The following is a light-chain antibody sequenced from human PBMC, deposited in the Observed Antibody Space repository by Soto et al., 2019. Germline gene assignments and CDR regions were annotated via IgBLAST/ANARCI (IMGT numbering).Light chain of an antibody. CDR1: QSVSSN. CDR2: GAS. CDR3: QQYNNWLS. Sequence: EVVMTQSPATLSVSPGVRATLSCRASQSVSSNLAWYQQKRGQAPRLLIYGASTRATGIPARFSGSGSGTEFTLTISSLQSEDFAVYYCQQYNNWLSFGQGTRLEIK. V-gene: IGKV3-15*01. J-gene: IGKJ5*01.